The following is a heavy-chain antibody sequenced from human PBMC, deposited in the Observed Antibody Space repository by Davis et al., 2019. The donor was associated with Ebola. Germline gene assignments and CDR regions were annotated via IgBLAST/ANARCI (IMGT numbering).Heavy chain of an antibody. Sequence: GESLKISCAASGFTFSSYGMHWVRQAPGKGLEWVAVISYDGSNKYYADSVKGRFTISRDNAKNSLYLQMNSLRAEDTAVYYWARLGTGSGWYYFYYWGQGTLGTRSS. V-gene: IGHV3-30*03. CDR3: ARLGTGSGWYYFYY. J-gene: IGHJ4*01. CDR2: ISYDGSNK. D-gene: IGHD6-19*01. CDR1: GFTFSSYG.